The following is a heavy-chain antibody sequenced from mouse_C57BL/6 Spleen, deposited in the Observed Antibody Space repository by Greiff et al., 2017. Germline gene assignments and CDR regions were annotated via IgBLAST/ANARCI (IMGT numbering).Heavy chain of an antibody. J-gene: IGHJ3*01. Sequence: QVQLQQPGAELVKPGASVKLSCKASGYTFTSYWMHWVKQRPGQGLEWIGMIHPNSGSTNYNEKFKSKATLTVDKSSSTAYMQLSSLTSVDSAVYYCERSYGSSSSWCAYWGQGTLVTVSA. CDR1: GYTFTSYW. V-gene: IGHV1-64*01. CDR2: IHPNSGST. CDR3: ERSYGSSSSWCAY. D-gene: IGHD1-1*01.